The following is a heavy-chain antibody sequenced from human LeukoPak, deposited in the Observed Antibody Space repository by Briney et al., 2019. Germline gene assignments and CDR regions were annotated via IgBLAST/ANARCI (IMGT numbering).Heavy chain of an antibody. J-gene: IGHJ4*02. CDR3: ARAAGQLVHFDY. CDR1: GGSCSGYY. CDR2: INHSGST. Sequence: SETLSLTCAVYGGSCSGYYWSWIRQPPGKGLEWIGEINHSGSTNYNPSLKSRVTISVDTSKNQFSLKLSSVTAADTAVYYCARAAGQLVHFDYWGQGTLVTVSS. V-gene: IGHV4-34*01. D-gene: IGHD6-6*01.